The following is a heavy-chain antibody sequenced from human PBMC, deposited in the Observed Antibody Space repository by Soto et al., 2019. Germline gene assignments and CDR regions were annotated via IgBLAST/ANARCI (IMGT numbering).Heavy chain of an antibody. J-gene: IGHJ4*02. CDR1: GYSFTSHY. CDR2: IYPGGVNI. V-gene: IGHV1-46*03. Sequence: ASVKVSCKAIGYSFTSHYMHWVRQAPGQGLEWMGTIYPGGVNIAYAQKFQGRVTMTSDTSTSSVYMEVSSLRSEDTAVYYCISTLGARFDYWGQGTLVTVSS. CDR3: ISTLGARFDY. D-gene: IGHD1-26*01.